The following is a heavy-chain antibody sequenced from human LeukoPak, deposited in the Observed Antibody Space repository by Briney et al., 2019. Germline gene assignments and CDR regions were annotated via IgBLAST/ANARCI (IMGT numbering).Heavy chain of an antibody. CDR3: ARELTYYYDSSGSKTHYYYGMDV. Sequence: GGSLRLSCAASGFTFSTYNMNWVRQAPGKGLEWVPSISSRTNYIYYADSMKGRFTISRDNAKNSLYLQMNSLRAEDTAVYYCARELTYYYDSSGSKTHYYYGMDVWGQGTTVTVSS. CDR2: ISSRTNYI. D-gene: IGHD3-22*01. V-gene: IGHV3-21*01. CDR1: GFTFSTYN. J-gene: IGHJ6*02.